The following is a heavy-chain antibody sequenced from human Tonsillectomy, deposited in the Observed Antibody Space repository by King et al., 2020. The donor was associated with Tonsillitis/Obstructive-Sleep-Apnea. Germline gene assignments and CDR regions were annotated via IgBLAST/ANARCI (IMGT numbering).Heavy chain of an antibody. D-gene: IGHD1-26*01. Sequence: EVQLVESGAEVKKPGESLKISCKGSGYSFSRHWIGWVRQMPGKGLEWMGIIDPGDSDTRYSPSFQGQVTISADKSISTAYLQWSSLKASDTAMYYCARRGLYSYSAFDYWGQGTLVTVSS. CDR1: GYSFSRHW. CDR2: IDPGDSDT. CDR3: ARRGLYSYSAFDY. V-gene: IGHV5-51*01. J-gene: IGHJ4*02.